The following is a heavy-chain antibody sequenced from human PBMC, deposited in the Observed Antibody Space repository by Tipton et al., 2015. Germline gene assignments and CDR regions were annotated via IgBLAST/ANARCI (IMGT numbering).Heavy chain of an antibody. CDR2: ISWNSGTI. CDR1: GFIFDDYA. CDR3: TKGFAIAVADTHFDY. Sequence: RSLRLSCAASGFIFDDYAMHWVRQAPGKGLEWVSGISWNSGTIYSADSVKGRFTISRDNAKNSLYLQMNSLRVEDTALYYCTKGFAIAVADTHFDYWGQGTLVTVSS. J-gene: IGHJ4*02. V-gene: IGHV3-9*01. D-gene: IGHD6-19*01.